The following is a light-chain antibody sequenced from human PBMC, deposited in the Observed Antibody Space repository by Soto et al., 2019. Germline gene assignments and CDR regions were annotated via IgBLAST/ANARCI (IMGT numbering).Light chain of an antibody. J-gene: IGLJ1*01. CDR1: SRDVGGYNY. Sequence: QSLLTQPPPPSGSPGQSVTIPSPGTSRDVGGYNYVSWYQQHPGKAPQLVIYGVNKRASGVPDRFSGSKSGNTASLTVSGLQAEDEADYYCSSYAGSNILYVFGTGTKVTVL. CDR3: SSYAGSNILYV. V-gene: IGLV2-8*01. CDR2: GVN.